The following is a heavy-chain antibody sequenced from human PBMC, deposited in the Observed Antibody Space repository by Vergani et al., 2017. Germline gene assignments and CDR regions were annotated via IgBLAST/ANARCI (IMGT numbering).Heavy chain of an antibody. V-gene: IGHV3-23*01. CDR1: GFTFSTKA. J-gene: IGHJ4*02. CDR3: VKDAGSYENFFDS. Sequence: EVQLLESGGSLKQPGGSVELSWAASGFTFSTKAMHWFPQAPGKGLEWVSALTGGGGSTYYADSFKGRFIISRDNSRDTLYLQMNSLRPEDTATYYCVKDAGSYENFFDSWGQGTLVTVSS. CDR2: LTGGGGST. D-gene: IGHD1-26*01.